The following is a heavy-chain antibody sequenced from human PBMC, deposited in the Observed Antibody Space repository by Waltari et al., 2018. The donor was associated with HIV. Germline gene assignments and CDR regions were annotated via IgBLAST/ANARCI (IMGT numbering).Heavy chain of an antibody. J-gene: IGHJ6*02. CDR2: ISAYKGNT. Sequence: QVQLVQSGAEVKKPGASVKVSCKASGYTFTSYGTRWVPPAPGQWLAWMGWISAYKGNTNYAQKLQGRVTMTTDTSTSTAYMELRSLRSDDTAVYYCAAGTSNYYYDSSGYYYYGMDVWGQGTTATVSS. D-gene: IGHD3-22*01. V-gene: IGHV1-18*01. CDR3: AAGTSNYYYDSSGYYYYGMDV. CDR1: GYTFTSYG.